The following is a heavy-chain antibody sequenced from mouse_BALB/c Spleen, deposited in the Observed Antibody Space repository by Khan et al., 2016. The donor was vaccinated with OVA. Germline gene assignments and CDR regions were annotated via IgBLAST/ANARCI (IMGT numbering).Heavy chain of an antibody. CDR3: ARDYDYHYYAMDY. V-gene: IGHV3-2*02. D-gene: IGHD2-4*01. CDR2: ISYSGST. Sequence: EVQLQESGPGLVKPSQSLSLTCTVTGYSITSDYAWNWIRQFPGNKLEWMGYISYSGSTSYNPSLKSRISITRDTSKNQFFLQLNSVTTEDTATYYCARDYDYHYYAMDYWGQGTSVTVSS. J-gene: IGHJ4*01. CDR1: GYSITSDYA.